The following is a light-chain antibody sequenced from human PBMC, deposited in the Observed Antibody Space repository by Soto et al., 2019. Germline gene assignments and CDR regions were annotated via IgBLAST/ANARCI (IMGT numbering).Light chain of an antibody. CDR2: DVT. CDR3: CSYTDIALDVV. Sequence: QPALTQPASVSGSPGQSITISCTGTSSDIGDYDYVSWYQHLPGKAPKLLIFDVTHRPSGVSDRFSGSKSGNTASLTISGVRPEDEADYYCCSYTDIALDVVFGGGTKVTVL. V-gene: IGLV2-14*01. CDR1: SSDIGDYDY. J-gene: IGLJ2*01.